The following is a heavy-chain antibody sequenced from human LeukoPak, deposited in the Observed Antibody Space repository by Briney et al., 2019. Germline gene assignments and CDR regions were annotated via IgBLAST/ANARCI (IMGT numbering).Heavy chain of an antibody. CDR3: GDYGSADYPAAD. V-gene: IGHV3-72*01. CDR1: GLTFSNHY. D-gene: IGHD3-10*01. Sequence: HPGGSLRLTYTASGLTFSNHYMDWVRQAPGKGLEWVARIRNKAKSYTTEYAASVEGRFTISRDDSKNSVYLQMNSLKTEDTAVYYCGDYGSADYPAADWGQGTLVTVSS. J-gene: IGHJ4*02. CDR2: IRNKAKSYTT.